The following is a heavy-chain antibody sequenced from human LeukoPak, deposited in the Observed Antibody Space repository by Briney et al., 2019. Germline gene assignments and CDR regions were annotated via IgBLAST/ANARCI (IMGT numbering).Heavy chain of an antibody. CDR3: AKDQTYEFWSGYSDYFDY. CDR1: GFTFSSYG. D-gene: IGHD3-3*01. J-gene: IGHJ4*02. Sequence: GRSLRLSCAASGFTFSSYGMHWVRQAPGKGLEWVAVISYDGSNKYYADSVKGRFTISRDNSKNTLYLQMNSLRAEDTAVYYCAKDQTYEFWSGYSDYFDYWGQGTLVTVSS. CDR2: ISYDGSNK. V-gene: IGHV3-30*18.